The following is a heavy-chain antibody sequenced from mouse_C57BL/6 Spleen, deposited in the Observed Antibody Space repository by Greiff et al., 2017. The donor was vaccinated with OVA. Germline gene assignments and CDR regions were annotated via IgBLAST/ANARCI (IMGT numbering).Heavy chain of an antibody. CDR2: IFPGSGST. V-gene: IGHV1-9*01. CDR3: DRCGGYLYGCFDV. CDR1: GYTFTGYW. J-gene: IGHJ1*03. Sequence: QVQLQQSGAELMKPGASVKLSCKASGYTFTGYWIEWVKQRPGHGLEWIGEIFPGSGSTNYNVKFKGKATLTADTSSNTAYMQLSSLKSVDSAVDGCDRCGGYLYGCFDVWGKGTTVTVSS. D-gene: IGHD2-3*01.